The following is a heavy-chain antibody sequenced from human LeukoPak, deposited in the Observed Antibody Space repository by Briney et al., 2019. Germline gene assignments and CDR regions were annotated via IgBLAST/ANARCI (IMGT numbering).Heavy chain of an antibody. J-gene: IGHJ4*02. CDR3: ASHSNSLDY. Sequence: SETLSLTCAVSGGSISSGGYSWSWIRQPPGKGLEWIGYIYHSGSTYYNPSFKSRVTISVDRSKNQFSLKLSSVTAADTAVYYCASHSNSLDYWGQGTLVTVSS. D-gene: IGHD4-4*01. V-gene: IGHV4-30-2*01. CDR1: GGSISSGGYS. CDR2: IYHSGST.